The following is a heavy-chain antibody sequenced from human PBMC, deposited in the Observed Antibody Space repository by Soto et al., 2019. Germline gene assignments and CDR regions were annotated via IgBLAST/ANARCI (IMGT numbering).Heavy chain of an antibody. J-gene: IGHJ4*02. CDR3: AKVVGDGNYYYDF. D-gene: IGHD3-16*01. CDR1: GFTFSSCA. CDR2: ISGNGGST. V-gene: IGHV3-23*01. Sequence: EVQLLESGGGLVQPGGSLRLSCAASGFTFSSCAMGWVRQAPGKGLEWVSGISGNGGSTYYADSVKGRFTISRDTSRNPLYLQMDSLGAEDTAIDSGAKVVGDGNYYYDFWGPGTLVSVCS.